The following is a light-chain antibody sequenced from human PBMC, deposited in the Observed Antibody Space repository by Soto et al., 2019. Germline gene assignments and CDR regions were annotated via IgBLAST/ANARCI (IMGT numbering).Light chain of an antibody. J-gene: IGLJ2*01. Sequence: QSALTQPPSASGSXGXXXXISCTGTSSDVGGYNYVSWYQQHPGKAPKLMISEVSKRPSGVPDRFSGSKSGNTASLTVSGLQAEDEADYYCSSFAGNNNLVFGGGTKVTVL. CDR1: SSDVGGYNY. V-gene: IGLV2-8*01. CDR2: EVS. CDR3: SSFAGNNNLV.